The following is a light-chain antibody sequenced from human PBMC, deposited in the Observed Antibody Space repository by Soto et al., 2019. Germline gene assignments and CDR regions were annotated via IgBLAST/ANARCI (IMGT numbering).Light chain of an antibody. J-gene: IGKJ4*01. CDR3: QQYFSTPLT. CDR2: WAS. CDR1: QSVLYNSNNKNY. Sequence: DIVMTQSPDSLAVSLGERATVNCKSSQSVLYNSNNKNYLAWYQQKPRQPPKLLIYWASTRESGVPDRFSSSESGTDFTLPISSMQAEDVAVYYCQQYFSTPLTFGGGTKVEIK. V-gene: IGKV4-1*01.